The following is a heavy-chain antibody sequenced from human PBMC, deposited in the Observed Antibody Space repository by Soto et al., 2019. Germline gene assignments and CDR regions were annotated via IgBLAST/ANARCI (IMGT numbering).Heavy chain of an antibody. V-gene: IGHV3-30-3*01. CDR3: ARDTAVESIAARY. CDR1: GFTFSSYA. D-gene: IGHD6-13*01. Sequence: GGSLRLSCAASGFTFSSYAMHWVRQAPGKGLEWVAVISYDGNNKYYADSVKGRFTISRDNSKNTLYLQMNSLRPEDTAVYYGARDTAVESIAARYWGQGTLVTVSS. J-gene: IGHJ4*02. CDR2: ISYDGNNK.